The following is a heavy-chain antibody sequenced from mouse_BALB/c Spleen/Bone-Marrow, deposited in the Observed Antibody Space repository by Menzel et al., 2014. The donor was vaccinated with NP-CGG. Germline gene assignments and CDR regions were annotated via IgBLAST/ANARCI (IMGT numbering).Heavy chain of an antibody. CDR3: ARINGYDY. V-gene: IGHV1S81*02. J-gene: IGHJ2*01. D-gene: IGHD2-2*01. Sequence: QVQLQQSRAELVKPGASVKLSCKASGYTFTSYWMHWVKQRPGQGLEWIGEMDPNTGRTDYNKKFKSQVSLTVDKSSSTAYMHLSSLTSEDSAVYYCARINGYDYWGQGTTLTVSS. CDR1: GYTFTSYW. CDR2: MDPNTGRT.